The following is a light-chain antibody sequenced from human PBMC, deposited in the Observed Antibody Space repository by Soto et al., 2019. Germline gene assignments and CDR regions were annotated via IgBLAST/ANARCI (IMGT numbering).Light chain of an antibody. J-gene: IGKJ4*01. CDR2: GAS. CDR1: QSVSRY. V-gene: IGKV3-20*01. CDR3: QHYGSSPLT. Sequence: DIVLTQSPGTLSLSPGERAALSCRASQSVSRYLVWYQQKPGQAPRLLIYGASSRATDIPDRFSGSGSGTDFTLIISRLEPEDFAVYYCQHYGSSPLTFGGGTRWISN.